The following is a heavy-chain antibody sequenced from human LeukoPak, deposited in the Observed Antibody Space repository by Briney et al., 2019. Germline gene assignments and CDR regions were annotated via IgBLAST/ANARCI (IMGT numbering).Heavy chain of an antibody. V-gene: IGHV4-4*02. J-gene: IGHJ3*02. CDR3: VREFADDAFDI. D-gene: IGHD2-21*01. Sequence: SETLSLTCAVSGASITNNNWWSWVRQSPGKGLEWVGEIYHSGNTNYNPSLKSRVTISVDKSKNQLSLKLDSVTAADAAVYYCVREFADDAFDIWGQGTMVTVSS. CDR2: IYHSGNT. CDR1: GASITNNNW.